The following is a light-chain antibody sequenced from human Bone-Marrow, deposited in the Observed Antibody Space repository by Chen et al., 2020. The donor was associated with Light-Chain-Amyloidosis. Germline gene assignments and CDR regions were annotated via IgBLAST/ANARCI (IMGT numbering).Light chain of an antibody. Sequence: ILLTQSPATLSLSPGERATLSCRVSQSVGTSLAWYQQKPRQAPRLLIYDASDRATGIPARFSGSGSGTDFTLTISNLEPEDFAVYYCQQRSDWYTFGQGTKLEIK. CDR1: QSVGTS. CDR3: QQRSDWYT. J-gene: IGKJ2*01. CDR2: DAS. V-gene: IGKV3-11*01.